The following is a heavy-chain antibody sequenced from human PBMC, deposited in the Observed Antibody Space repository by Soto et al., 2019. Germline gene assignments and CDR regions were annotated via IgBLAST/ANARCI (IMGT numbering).Heavy chain of an antibody. CDR1: GFTFSSYG. Sequence: GGSLRLSCAASGFTFSSYGMHWVRQAPGKGLEWVAVIWYDGSNKYYADSVKGRFTISRDNSKNTLYLQMNSLRAEDTAVYYCARDQGYCSSTSCYFGYYCYGMDVWGQGATVTVSS. D-gene: IGHD2-2*01. CDR3: ARDQGYCSSTSCYFGYYCYGMDV. V-gene: IGHV3-33*01. CDR2: IWYDGSNK. J-gene: IGHJ6*02.